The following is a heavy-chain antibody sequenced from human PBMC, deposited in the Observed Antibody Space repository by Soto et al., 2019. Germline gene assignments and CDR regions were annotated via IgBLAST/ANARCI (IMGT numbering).Heavy chain of an antibody. CDR2: IYYTGST. J-gene: IGHJ6*02. CDR3: ARTLQDYGMDV. Sequence: SETLSLTCAVSGGSISSGGYFWSWIRQPPGKGLEWIGYIYYTGSTNYNPSLKSRVTISVDTSKNQFSLKLSSVTAVDTAVYYCARTLQDYGMDVRGQGTTVTVSS. CDR1: GGSISSGGYF. V-gene: IGHV4-61*08.